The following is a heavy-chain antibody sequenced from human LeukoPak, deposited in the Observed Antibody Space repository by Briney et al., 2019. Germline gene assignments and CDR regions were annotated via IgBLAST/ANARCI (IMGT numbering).Heavy chain of an antibody. Sequence: PGGSLRLSCAASGFTFSSYAMSWVRQAPGKGLEWVSAISGSGGSTYYADSVKGRFTISRDNSKNTLYLQMYSLRAEDTAVYYCAKCLPSGRFGEPFQRSLFDYWGQGTLVTVSS. D-gene: IGHD3-10*01. V-gene: IGHV3-23*01. CDR2: ISGSGGST. CDR1: GFTFSSYA. J-gene: IGHJ4*02. CDR3: AKCLPSGRFGEPFQRSLFDY.